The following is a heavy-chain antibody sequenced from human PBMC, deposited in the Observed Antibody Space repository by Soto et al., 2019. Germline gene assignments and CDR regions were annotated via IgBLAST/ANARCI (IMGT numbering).Heavy chain of an antibody. CDR2: VFHSETT. CDR1: GASISSGGYS. V-gene: IGHV4-30-2*01. Sequence: SETLSLTCAVSGASISSGGYSWSWIRQPPGRGLEWIGYVFHSETTYYNPSLKSRVTMSVDSSKNQFSLKLTSVTAADTAVYYCARGGQQFLDYWGQGTLVTVS. J-gene: IGHJ4*02. CDR3: ARGGQQFLDY. D-gene: IGHD4-4*01.